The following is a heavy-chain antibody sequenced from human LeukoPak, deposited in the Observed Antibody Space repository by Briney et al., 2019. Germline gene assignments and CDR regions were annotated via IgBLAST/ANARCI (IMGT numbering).Heavy chain of an antibody. D-gene: IGHD3-22*01. J-gene: IGHJ4*02. CDR2: ISSSGSTI. V-gene: IGHV3-11*01. Sequence: GGSLRLPCAASGFTFSDYYMSWIRQAPGKGLEWVSYISSSGSTIYYADSVKGRFTISRDNARNSLYLQMNSLRAEDTAVYYCARSLSGYYEPFDYWGQGTLVTVSS. CDR1: GFTFSDYY. CDR3: ARSLSGYYEPFDY.